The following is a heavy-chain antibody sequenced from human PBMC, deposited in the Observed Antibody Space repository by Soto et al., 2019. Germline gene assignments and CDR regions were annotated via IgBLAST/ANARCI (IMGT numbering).Heavy chain of an antibody. Sequence: GSLKLSCASSGFTFSTHAMRWVRQAPGKGLEWVSSISSGGTTTFYAASVEGRFTISRDKSKNTLYLQMNSLRADDTAVYYCAREGGSIGGWFGRKFDSWGQGTQVTVSS. CDR3: AREGGSIGGWFGRKFDS. CDR2: ISSGGTTT. V-gene: IGHV3-23*01. CDR1: GFTFSTHA. J-gene: IGHJ4*02. D-gene: IGHD6-19*01.